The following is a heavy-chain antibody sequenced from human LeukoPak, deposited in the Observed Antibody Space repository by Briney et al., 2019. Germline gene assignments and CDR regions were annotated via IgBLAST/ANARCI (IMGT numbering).Heavy chain of an antibody. CDR1: GYTFTSYG. D-gene: IGHD6-19*01. V-gene: IGHV1-18*01. J-gene: IGHJ4*02. CDR2: ISAYNGNT. Sequence: GASVKVSCKASGYTFTSYGISWVRQAPGQGLEWMGWISAYNGNTNYAQKLQGRVTMTTDTSTSTAYMELRSLRSDDTAVCYCARVGLTGSGWYSATYSDYWGQGTLVTVSS. CDR3: ARVGLTGSGWYSATYSDY.